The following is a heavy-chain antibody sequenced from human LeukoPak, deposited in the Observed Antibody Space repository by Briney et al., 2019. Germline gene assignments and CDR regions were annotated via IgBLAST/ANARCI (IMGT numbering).Heavy chain of an antibody. D-gene: IGHD5-24*01. CDR2: IRRDGDVI. CDR1: GFTFSSFG. CDR3: AREKRDGYSSWDL. V-gene: IGHV3-30*02. J-gene: IGHJ2*01. Sequence: GGSLRLSCEASGFTFSSFGMHWVRQAPGKGLEWVAFIRRDGDVIYYADSVKGRFTISRDNSRNMVYLQLNSLRPEDTAVYYCAREKRDGYSSWDLWGRGTLVTVSS.